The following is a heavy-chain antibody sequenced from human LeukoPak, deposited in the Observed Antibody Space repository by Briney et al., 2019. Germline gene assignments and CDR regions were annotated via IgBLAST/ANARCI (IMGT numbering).Heavy chain of an antibody. Sequence: PSETLSLTCTVSGASVSGKFWSWIRHSPGNGLEWIGLIYYSGSTKFNLSLKSRVAMSVDTSNNQFSLSLNSVTTTDTAVYFCVGGGDWLPEYWGHGTQVIVSS. D-gene: IGHD3/OR15-3a*01. J-gene: IGHJ4*01. CDR3: VGGGDWLPEY. V-gene: IGHV4-59*02. CDR1: GASVSGKF. CDR2: IYYSGST.